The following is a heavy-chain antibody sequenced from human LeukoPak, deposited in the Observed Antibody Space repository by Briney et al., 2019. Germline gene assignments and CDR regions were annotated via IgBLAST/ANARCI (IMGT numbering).Heavy chain of an antibody. V-gene: IGHV1-2*02. J-gene: IGHJ5*02. CDR3: ARDITMGENWFDP. CDR2: INPNSGGT. Sequence: ASVKVSCKASGYTFTGYYMHWVRQAPGQGLEWMGWINPNSGGTNYAQKFQGRVTMTRDTSISTAYMELSRLRSDDTAVYYCARDITMGENWFDPWGQGTLVTVSS. D-gene: IGHD3-10*01. CDR1: GYTFTGYY.